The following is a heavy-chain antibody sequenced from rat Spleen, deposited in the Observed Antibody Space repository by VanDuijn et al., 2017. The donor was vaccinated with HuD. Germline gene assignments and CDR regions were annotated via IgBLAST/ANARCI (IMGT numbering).Heavy chain of an antibody. V-gene: IGHV2-72*01. Sequence: QVQLMESGPGLVQPSETLSLTCTVSGFSLTSYNVHWVRQSPGKRLVWVGSIWAGGGSNYNSAVQSRLSISRDTSKSQVFLKMISLQPEDTGTYYCTRHDYYFDYWGQGVMVTVSS. CDR3: TRHDYYFDY. CDR1: GFSLTSYN. CDR2: IWAGGGS. D-gene: IGHD1-7*01. J-gene: IGHJ2*01.